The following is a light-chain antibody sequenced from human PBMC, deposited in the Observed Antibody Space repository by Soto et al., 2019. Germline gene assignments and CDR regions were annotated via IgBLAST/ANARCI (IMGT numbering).Light chain of an antibody. J-gene: IGKJ1*01. CDR3: KQRSNWWK. CDR2: DAS. Sequence: DIQMTHSPSTLSASVVYMVNITCRASQSISSWLAWYQQKPGKAPKLLIYDASSLESGVPSRFSGSGSGTEFTLTISSLQPEDFAVYYCKQRSNWWKFGQGTKVDIK. CDR1: QSISSW. V-gene: IGKV1-5*01.